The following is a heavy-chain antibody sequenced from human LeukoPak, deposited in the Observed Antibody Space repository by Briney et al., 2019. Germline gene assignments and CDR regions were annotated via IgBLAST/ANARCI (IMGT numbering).Heavy chain of an antibody. CDR2: IYYSGST. CDR1: GGSISSYY. V-gene: IGHV4-59*01. D-gene: IGHD3-22*01. Sequence: MTSQTLSLTCTVSGGSISSYYWSWIRQPPGKGLEWIGYIYYSGSTNYNPSLKSRVTISVDTSKNQFSLKLSSVTAADTAVYYCARGGYYYDSSGRFDYWGQGTLVTVSS. CDR3: ARGGYYYDSSGRFDY. J-gene: IGHJ4*02.